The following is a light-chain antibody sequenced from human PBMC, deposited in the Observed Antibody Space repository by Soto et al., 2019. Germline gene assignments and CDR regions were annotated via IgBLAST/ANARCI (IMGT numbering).Light chain of an antibody. CDR1: QSISTE. Sequence: EIAMTQSPATLSVSPGERATLSCRASQSISTELAWYQQIPGQPPRLLIYSASTRATGVPARFTSSGSGSEFTLTISGVQSEDFAIYYCQQGHNWPLTFGQGTRLEI. CDR2: SAS. CDR3: QQGHNWPLT. V-gene: IGKV3-15*01. J-gene: IGKJ2*01.